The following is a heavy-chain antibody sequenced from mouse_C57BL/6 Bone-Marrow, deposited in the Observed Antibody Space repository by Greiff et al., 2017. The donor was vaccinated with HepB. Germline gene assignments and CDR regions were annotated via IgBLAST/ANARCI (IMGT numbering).Heavy chain of an antibody. V-gene: IGHV3-6*01. CDR1: GYSITSGYY. CDR2: ISYDGSN. Sequence: DVKLQESGPGLVKPSQSLSLTCSVTGYSITSGYYWNWIRQFPGNKLEWMGYISYDGSNNYNPSLKNRISITRDTSKNQFFLKLNSVTTEDTATYYCAKLGRRYYAMDYWGQGTSVTVSS. J-gene: IGHJ4*01. CDR3: AKLGRRYYAMDY. D-gene: IGHD4-1*01.